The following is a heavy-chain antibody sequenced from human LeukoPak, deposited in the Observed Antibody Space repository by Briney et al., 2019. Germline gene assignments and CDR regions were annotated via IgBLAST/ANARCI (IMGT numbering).Heavy chain of an antibody. V-gene: IGHV3-30*18. CDR1: GFTFSSYG. Sequence: GRSLRLSCAASGFTFSSYGMHWVRQAPGKGLEWVAVISYDGGNKYYADSVKGRFTISRDNSKNTLYLQMNSLRAEDTAVYYCAKTTVYSSSWYYFDYWGQGTLVTVSS. CDR2: ISYDGGNK. CDR3: AKTTVYSSSWYYFDY. J-gene: IGHJ4*02. D-gene: IGHD6-13*01.